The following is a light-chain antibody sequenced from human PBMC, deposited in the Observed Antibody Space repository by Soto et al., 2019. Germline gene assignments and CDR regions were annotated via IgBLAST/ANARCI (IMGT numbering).Light chain of an antibody. CDR2: GAS. J-gene: IGKJ4*01. CDR3: QQYGSSPLT. Sequence: EIVFPQSPGTLSFSPGARATLSCRASQSVSSSYLAWYQQKPGQAPRLLIYGASSRATGIPDRFSGSGSGTDFTLTISRLEPEDFAVYYCQQYGSSPLTFGGGTKV. V-gene: IGKV3-20*01. CDR1: QSVSSSY.